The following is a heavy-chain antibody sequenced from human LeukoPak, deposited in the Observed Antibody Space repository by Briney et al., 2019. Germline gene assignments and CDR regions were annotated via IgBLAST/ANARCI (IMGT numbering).Heavy chain of an antibody. J-gene: IGHJ6*03. CDR1: GFTFSNYA. V-gene: IGHV3-23*01. D-gene: IGHD2-2*01. CDR3: AKAPAAILGYYSYYMDV. CDR2: ISVTVSNT. Sequence: PGGSLRLSCAASGFTFSNYAVSWVRQAPGKGLEWASTISVTVSNTYYANSVKGRFTISRDNSKNTLFLQMNSLRADATAVYYCAKAPAAILGYYSYYMDVWGKGTTVTVSS.